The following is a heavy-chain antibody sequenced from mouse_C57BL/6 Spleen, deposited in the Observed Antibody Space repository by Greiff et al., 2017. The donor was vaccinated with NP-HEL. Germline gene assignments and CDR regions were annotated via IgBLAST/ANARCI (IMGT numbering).Heavy chain of an antibody. CDR1: GYTFTDYY. CDR2: IYPGSGNT. V-gene: IGHV1-76*01. D-gene: IGHD3-3*01. J-gene: IGHJ4*01. CDR3: ASAVFYAMDY. Sequence: VQLQQSGAELVRPGASVKLSCKASGYTFTDYYINWVKQRPGQGLEWIARIYPGSGNTYYNEKFKGKATLTAEKSSSTAYMQLSSLTSEDSAVYFGASAVFYAMDYWGQGTSVTVSS.